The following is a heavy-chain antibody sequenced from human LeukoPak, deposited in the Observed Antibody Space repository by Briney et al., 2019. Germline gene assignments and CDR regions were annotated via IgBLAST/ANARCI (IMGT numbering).Heavy chain of an antibody. J-gene: IGHJ2*01. CDR1: GFTVSSNY. Sequence: PGGSLRLSCAASGFTVSSNYMSWVRQGPGKGLEWVSVIYSGGSTYYADAVKGRFTISRDNSNNTLYLQMNSLRAEDTAVYYCASIQPPTWYSDLWGRGTLVTVSS. D-gene: IGHD1-1*01. CDR2: IYSGGST. CDR3: ASIQPPTWYSDL. V-gene: IGHV3-53*01.